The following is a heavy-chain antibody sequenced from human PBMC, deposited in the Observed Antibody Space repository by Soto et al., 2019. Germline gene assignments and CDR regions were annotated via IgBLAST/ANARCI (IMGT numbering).Heavy chain of an antibody. CDR2: ISSSGSAI. Sequence: PGGSLRLSCAASGFTFSDYYMSWIRQAPGKGLEWVSYISSSGSAIYYADSVKGRFTISRDNAKNSLYLQMNSLTSEDTAVYYCAADRDPTDPYKWVDPWGQGTLVTVSS. D-gene: IGHD1-1*01. V-gene: IGHV3-11*01. J-gene: IGHJ5*02. CDR3: AADRDPTDPYKWVDP. CDR1: GFTFSDYY.